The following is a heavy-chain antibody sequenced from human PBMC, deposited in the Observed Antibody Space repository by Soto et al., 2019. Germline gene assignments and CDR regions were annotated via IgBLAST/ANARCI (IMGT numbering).Heavy chain of an antibody. Sequence: SETLSFTCTVSGGSISSYYWSWIRQPPGKGLEWIGDIYYIGSTNYNPSLKSRVTMSVDTSKNQFSLTLNSVTAADTATYYCARGGISHWAYFYYMDVWDRGTTVTVSS. CDR3: ARGGISHWAYFYYMDV. CDR2: IYYIGST. J-gene: IGHJ6*03. CDR1: GGSISSYY. V-gene: IGHV4-59*12. D-gene: IGHD2-21*01.